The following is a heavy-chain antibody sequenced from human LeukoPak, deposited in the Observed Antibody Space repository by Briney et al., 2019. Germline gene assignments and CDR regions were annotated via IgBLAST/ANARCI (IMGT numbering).Heavy chain of an antibody. D-gene: IGHD6-13*01. CDR2: ISGSGSST. V-gene: IGHV3-21*01. CDR1: GFTFRSFV. CDR3: ARDRWQQPDY. Sequence: GGSLRLSCAASGFTFRSFVMHWVRQAPGKGLEWVSGISGSGSSTYYADSVKGRFTISRDNAKNSLYLQMNSLRAEDTAVYYCARDRWQQPDYWGQGTLVTVSS. J-gene: IGHJ4*02.